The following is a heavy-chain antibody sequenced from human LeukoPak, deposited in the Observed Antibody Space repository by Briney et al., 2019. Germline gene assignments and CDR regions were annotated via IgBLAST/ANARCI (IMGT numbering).Heavy chain of an antibody. CDR3: ARGIPGGSFGPGGYAFDI. CDR2: IYTSGST. Sequence: SQTLSLTCTVSGGSISSGGYYWSWIRQPAGKGLEWIGRIYTSGSTNYNPSLKSRVTMSVDTSKNQFSLKLSSVTAADTAVYYCARGIPGGSFGPGGYAFDIWGQGTMVTVSS. D-gene: IGHD1-26*01. J-gene: IGHJ3*02. CDR1: GGSISSGGYY. V-gene: IGHV4-61*02.